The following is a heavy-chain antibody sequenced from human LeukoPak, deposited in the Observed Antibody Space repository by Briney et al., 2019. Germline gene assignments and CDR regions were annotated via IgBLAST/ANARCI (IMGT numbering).Heavy chain of an antibody. D-gene: IGHD3-3*01. CDR3: AHGHVYDLLSGLTY. V-gene: IGHV2-5*02. CDR2: IYWDDEK. J-gene: IGHJ4*02. CDR1: GFSLSTSGVG. Sequence: SGPTLVNPTQTLTLTCTFSGFSLSTSGVGVGWIRQPPGKALEWLALIYWDDEKRYSPSLKSRLTITKDTSKNQVVLTVTNMDPVDTATYYCAHGHVYDLLSGLTYWGQGTLVTVSS.